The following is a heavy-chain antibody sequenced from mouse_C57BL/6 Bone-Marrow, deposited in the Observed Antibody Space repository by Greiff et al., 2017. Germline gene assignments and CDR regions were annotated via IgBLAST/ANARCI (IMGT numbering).Heavy chain of an antibody. Sequence: VQLQQSGPELVKPGASVKISCKASGYAFSSSWMNWVKQRPGKGLEWIGRIYPGDGDTNYNGKFKGKATLTADKSSSTAYMQLSSLTSEDSAVYFCAREGYDGAMDYWGQGTWVTVS. CDR3: AREGYDGAMDY. J-gene: IGHJ4*01. CDR1: GYAFSSSW. V-gene: IGHV1-82*01. D-gene: IGHD2-2*01. CDR2: IYPGDGDT.